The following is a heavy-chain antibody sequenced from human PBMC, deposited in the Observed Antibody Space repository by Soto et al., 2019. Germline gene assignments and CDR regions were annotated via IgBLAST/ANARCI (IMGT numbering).Heavy chain of an antibody. J-gene: IGHJ6*02. CDR1: GYQFTTYG. Sequence: QVQLLQSGAEVKKPGASLKVSCKASGYQFTTYGITWVRQAPGQGLEWLGGISTYNGNTDYAQNLQGRVTMTTETSTSTAYLEVRSLTSDDTAVYFCARGLGTNGLDVWGQGTTVTVSS. CDR3: ARGLGTNGLDV. D-gene: IGHD7-27*01. V-gene: IGHV1-18*04. CDR2: ISTYNGNT.